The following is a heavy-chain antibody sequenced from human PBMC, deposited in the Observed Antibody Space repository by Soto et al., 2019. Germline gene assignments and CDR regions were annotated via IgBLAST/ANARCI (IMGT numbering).Heavy chain of an antibody. J-gene: IGHJ5*02. CDR3: ARQRNADFWSGYINWFDP. V-gene: IGHV4-39*01. D-gene: IGHD3-3*01. CDR2: IYYSGST. CDR1: GGSISSSSYY. Sequence: QLQLQESGPGLVKPAETLSLTCTVSGGSISSSSYYWGWIRKPPGKGLEWIASIYYSGSTYYNPSLKSRVTISVDTSKNQFPLDLTSLTAADTAVYYCARQRNADFWSGYINWFDPWGQGTLVTVSS.